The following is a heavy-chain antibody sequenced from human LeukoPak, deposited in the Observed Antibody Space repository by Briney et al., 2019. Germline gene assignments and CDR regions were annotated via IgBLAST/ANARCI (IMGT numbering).Heavy chain of an antibody. CDR2: INWNGGST. V-gene: IGHV3-20*04. D-gene: IGHD2-21*02. CDR3: ARDRAPSVGYCGGDCYADAFDI. CDR1: GFTFDDYG. J-gene: IGHJ3*02. Sequence: GGSLRLSCAASGFTFDDYGMSWVRQAPGKGLEWVSGINWNGGSTGYADSVKGRFTISRDNAKNSLYLQMNSLRAEDTALYYCARDRAPSVGYCGGDCYADAFDIWGQGTMVTVSS.